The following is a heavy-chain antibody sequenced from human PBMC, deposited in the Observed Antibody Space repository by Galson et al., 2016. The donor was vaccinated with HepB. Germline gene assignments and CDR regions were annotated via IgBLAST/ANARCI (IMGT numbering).Heavy chain of an antibody. J-gene: IGHJ4*02. CDR3: ARTRFLAATPRYFDS. CDR1: GFSFSTYN. CDR2: ISSTSSTI. Sequence: SLRLSCAASGFSFSTYNMNWIRQTPGKGLEWLSYISSTSSTILYADSVKGRFTISRDNAKNSLSLQMNGLRDEDTAIYYCARTRFLAATPRYFDSWGQGTLVTVSS. V-gene: IGHV3-48*02. D-gene: IGHD2-15*01.